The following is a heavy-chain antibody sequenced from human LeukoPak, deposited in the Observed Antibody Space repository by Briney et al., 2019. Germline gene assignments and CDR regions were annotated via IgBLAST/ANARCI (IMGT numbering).Heavy chain of an antibody. V-gene: IGHV3-21*01. Sequence: PGGSLRLSCAASGFTFSSYSMNWVRQARGKGLEWVSSITSSSSYIYYADSVKGRFTFSRDNAKNSLYLQMISLRAEDTAAYYCASELDFWSSHDYWGQGTLVTVSS. D-gene: IGHD3-3*01. CDR3: ASELDFWSSHDY. CDR1: GFTFSSYS. CDR2: ITSSSSYI. J-gene: IGHJ4*02.